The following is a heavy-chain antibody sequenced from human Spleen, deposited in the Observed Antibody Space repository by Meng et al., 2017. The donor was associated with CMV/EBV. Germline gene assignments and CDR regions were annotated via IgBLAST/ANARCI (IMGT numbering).Heavy chain of an antibody. D-gene: IGHD2-2*01. CDR2: ISSSGSTI. CDR1: GFTFSDYY. Sequence: GSLKISCAASGFTFSDYYMSWIRQAPGKGLEWVSYISSSGSTIYYADSVKGRFTISRDNAKNSLYLQMNSLRAEDTAVYYCAREDQYQLGGMDVWGQGTTVTVSS. V-gene: IGHV3-11*01. J-gene: IGHJ6*02. CDR3: AREDQYQLGGMDV.